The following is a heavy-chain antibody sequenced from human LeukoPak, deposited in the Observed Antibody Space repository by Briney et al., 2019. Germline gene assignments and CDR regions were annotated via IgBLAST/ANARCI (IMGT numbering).Heavy chain of an antibody. D-gene: IGHD6-19*01. Sequence: GGSLRLSCAASGFTFSSYSMHWVRQAPGKGLEWVSSISSSSSYIYYADSVKGRFTISRDNAKNSLYLQMNSLRAEDTAVYYCASLLNSGSYSIADYWGQGTLVTVSS. J-gene: IGHJ4*02. V-gene: IGHV3-21*01. CDR1: GFTFSSYS. CDR3: ASLLNSGSYSIADY. CDR2: ISSSSSYI.